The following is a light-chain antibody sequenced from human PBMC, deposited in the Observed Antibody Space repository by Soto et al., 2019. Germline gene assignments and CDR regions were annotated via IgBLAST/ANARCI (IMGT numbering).Light chain of an antibody. CDR1: SSDVGGYNY. J-gene: IGLJ2*01. V-gene: IGLV2-14*01. CDR2: EVS. CDR3: SSYTSSSTLVV. Sequence: SALTQPASVSGSPGQSITISCTGTSSDVGGYNYVSWYQQHPGKAPKLMIYEVSNRPSGVSNRFSGSKSGNTASLPISGLQAEDEADYYCSSYTSSSTLVVFGGGTKLTVL.